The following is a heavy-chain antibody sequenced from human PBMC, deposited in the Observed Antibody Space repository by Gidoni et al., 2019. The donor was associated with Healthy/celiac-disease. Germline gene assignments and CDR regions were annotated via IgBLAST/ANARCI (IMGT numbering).Heavy chain of an antibody. J-gene: IGHJ4*02. Sequence: QLQLQESGPGLVKPSETLSLTSTVSGGSISSSSYYWGWIRQPPGKGLEWIGSIYYSGSTYYNPSLKSRVTISVDTSKNQFSLKLSSVTAADTAVYYCASHSIAARRVWYYFDYWGQGTLVTVSS. V-gene: IGHV4-39*07. CDR3: ASHSIAARRVWYYFDY. CDR2: IYYSGST. CDR1: GGSISSSSYY. D-gene: IGHD6-6*01.